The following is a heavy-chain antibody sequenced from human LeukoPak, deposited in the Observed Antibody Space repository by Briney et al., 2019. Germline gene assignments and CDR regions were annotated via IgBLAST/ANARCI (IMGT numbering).Heavy chain of an antibody. V-gene: IGHV1-18*01. D-gene: IGHD1-26*01. CDR2: ISAYNGNT. Sequence: GASVKVSCKASGYTFTSYGIIWVRQAPGQGLEWMGWISAYNGNTNYAQKLQGRVTMTTDTSTSTAYMELRSLRSDDTVVYYCARDWGIVGATTRGPVNWFDPWGQGTLVTVSS. CDR3: ARDWGIVGATTRGPVNWFDP. CDR1: GYTFTSYG. J-gene: IGHJ5*02.